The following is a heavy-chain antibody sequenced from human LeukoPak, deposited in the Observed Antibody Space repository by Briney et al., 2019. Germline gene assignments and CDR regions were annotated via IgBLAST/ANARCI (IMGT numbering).Heavy chain of an antibody. Sequence: GGSLRLSCAASGFTFSSYAMHWVRQAPGKGLEWVAVISYDGSNKYYADSVKGRFTISRDNSKNTLYLQMNSLRAEDTAVYYCARDPNTAMLTEWRQGTLVTVSS. CDR1: GFTFSSYA. CDR3: ARDPNTAMLTE. V-gene: IGHV3-30-3*01. J-gene: IGHJ4*02. CDR2: ISYDGSNK. D-gene: IGHD5-18*01.